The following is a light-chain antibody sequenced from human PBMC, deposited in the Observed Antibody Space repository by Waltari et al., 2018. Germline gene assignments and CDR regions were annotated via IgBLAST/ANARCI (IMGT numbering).Light chain of an antibody. CDR2: GAS. Sequence: IVMTQSPATLSVFPGERATLYCRASQSISSNLAWYQQKPGQAPRLLIYGASTRATGIPDRFTGSGSGIEFTLTINSLQSEDFAVYYCQQYNNWPPDPTFGQGTKVEIK. J-gene: IGKJ1*01. CDR1: QSISSN. V-gene: IGKV3D-15*01. CDR3: QQYNNWPPDPT.